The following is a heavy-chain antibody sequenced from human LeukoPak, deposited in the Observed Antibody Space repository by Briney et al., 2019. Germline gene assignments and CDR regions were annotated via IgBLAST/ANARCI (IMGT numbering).Heavy chain of an antibody. CDR3: ARDLIDSGWFAP. D-gene: IGHD3-22*01. Sequence: GGSLRLSCAASGFTYSTYTMNWVRQAPGKGPEWVSSISSSSAYIYYADSVTGRFTISRDNAKNSLYLQMNSLRAEDTAVYYCARDLIDSGWFAPAGRGTLVTVSS. CDR2: ISSSSAYI. V-gene: IGHV3-21*01. CDR1: GFTYSTYT. J-gene: IGHJ5*02.